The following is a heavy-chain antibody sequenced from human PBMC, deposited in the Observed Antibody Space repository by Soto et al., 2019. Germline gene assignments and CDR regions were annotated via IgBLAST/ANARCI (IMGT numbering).Heavy chain of an antibody. CDR1: GFSLTTSGVA. V-gene: IGHV2-5*02. D-gene: IGHD3-22*01. J-gene: IGHJ4*02. CDR2: IYWDDDK. CDR3: VRDSSDYYGFDY. Sequence: QITLMESGPTLVKPTQTLTLTCTFSGFSLTTSGVAVGWIRQPPGKALEWLALIYWDDDKRYSPSLKSRLTTTKDTSKNQVVLTMTNMDPVDTATYYCVRDSSDYYGFDYWGQGTLVTVSS.